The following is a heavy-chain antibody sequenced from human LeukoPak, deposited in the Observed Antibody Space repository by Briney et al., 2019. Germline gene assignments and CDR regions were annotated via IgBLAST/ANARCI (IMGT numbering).Heavy chain of an antibody. CDR2: VGTSDDT. CDR3: AANSPGKYFDL. V-gene: IGHV3-23*01. Sequence: GGSLRLSCTSSGFTLATYALTWVRQAPGKGLEWVATVGTSDDTYYIASVKGRFTISRDNRNNTLFGQMNSLRVEDTAIYYCAANSPGKYFDLWGRGTLVTVSS. D-gene: IGHD3-10*01. CDR1: GFTLATYA. J-gene: IGHJ2*01.